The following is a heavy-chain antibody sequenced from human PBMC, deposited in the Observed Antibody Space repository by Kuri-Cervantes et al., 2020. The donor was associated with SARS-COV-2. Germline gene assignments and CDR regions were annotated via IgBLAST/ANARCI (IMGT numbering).Heavy chain of an antibody. Sequence: GGSLRLSCAASGFAFSSYGMHWVRQAPGKGLEWVAVIWYDGSNKYYADSVKGRFTISRDNAKNTLYLQMNSLRAEDTAVYYCARVPSITMVRGANSYGMDVWGQGTTVTVSS. CDR1: GFAFSSYG. CDR2: IWYDGSNK. CDR3: ARVPSITMVRGANSYGMDV. V-gene: IGHV3-33*08. D-gene: IGHD3-10*01. J-gene: IGHJ6*02.